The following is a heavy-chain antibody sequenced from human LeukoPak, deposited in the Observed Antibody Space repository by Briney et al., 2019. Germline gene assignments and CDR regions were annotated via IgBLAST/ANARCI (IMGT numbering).Heavy chain of an antibody. V-gene: IGHV4-59*01. CDR1: GGSISSYY. CDR3: ARDARPPQGYCSSTSCLNWFDP. Sequence: SETLSLTCTVSGGSISSYYWSWIRQPPGKGLEWIGYIYYSGSTNYNPSLKGRVTISVDTSKNQFSLKLSSVTAADTAVYYCARDARPPQGYCSSTSCLNWFDPWGQGTLVTVSS. J-gene: IGHJ5*02. CDR2: IYYSGST. D-gene: IGHD2-2*01.